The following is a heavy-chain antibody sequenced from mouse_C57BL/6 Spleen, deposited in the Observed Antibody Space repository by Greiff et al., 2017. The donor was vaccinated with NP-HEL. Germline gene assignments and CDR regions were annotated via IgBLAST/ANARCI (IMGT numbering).Heavy chain of an antibody. CDR3: ASDWGLRRRGKNAMDY. J-gene: IGHJ4*01. CDR2: ISYDGSN. D-gene: IGHD2-4*01. V-gene: IGHV3-6*01. CDR1: GYSITSGYY. Sequence: EVKLQESGPGLVKPSQSLSLTCSVTGYSITSGYYWNWIRQFPGNKLEWMGYISYDGSNNYNPSLKNRISITRDTSKNQFFLKLNSVTTEDTATYYCASDWGLRRRGKNAMDYWGQGTSVTVSS.